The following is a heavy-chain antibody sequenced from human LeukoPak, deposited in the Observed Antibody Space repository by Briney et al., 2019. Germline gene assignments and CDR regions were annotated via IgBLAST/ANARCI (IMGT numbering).Heavy chain of an antibody. J-gene: IGHJ6*02. V-gene: IGHV4-34*01. Sequence: SETLSLTCAVYGGSFSGYYRNWIRQPPGKGLEWIGEIEYSGSTNYNPSLKSRVTISADTSKNQFSLKVSSVTAADTAVYYCARTSGDWLSWVWIGVDVWGQGSRSPSL. CDR1: GGSFSGYY. CDR3: ARTSGDWLSWVWIGVDV. CDR2: IEYSGST. D-gene: IGHD3-9*01.